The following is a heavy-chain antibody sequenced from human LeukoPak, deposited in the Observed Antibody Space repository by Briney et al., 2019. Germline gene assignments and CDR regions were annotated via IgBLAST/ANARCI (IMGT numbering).Heavy chain of an antibody. D-gene: IGHD3-22*01. J-gene: IGHJ4*02. Sequence: ASVKVSCKASGYTFTGYYIHWVRQAPGQGLEWMGWINPNSGGANYAQKLQGRVTMTRDTSISTAYMELSRLRSDDTAVYYCARVYDSSGYYYRYWGQGTLVTVSS. CDR3: ARVYDSSGYYYRY. CDR1: GYTFTGYY. CDR2: INPNSGGA. V-gene: IGHV1-2*02.